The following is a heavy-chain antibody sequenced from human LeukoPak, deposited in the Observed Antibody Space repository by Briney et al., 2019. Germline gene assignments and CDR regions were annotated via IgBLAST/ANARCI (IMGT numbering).Heavy chain of an antibody. CDR2: IWYDGSNK. CDR1: GFTFSSYG. CDR3: ARGFYSGSPLDY. Sequence: GRSLRLSCAASGFTFSSYGMHWVRQAPGKGLEWVAVIWYDGSNKYYADSVKGRFTISRDNSKNTLYLQMNSLRAEDTAVYYCARGFYSGSPLDYWGQGTLVTVSS. D-gene: IGHD1-26*01. V-gene: IGHV3-33*08. J-gene: IGHJ4*02.